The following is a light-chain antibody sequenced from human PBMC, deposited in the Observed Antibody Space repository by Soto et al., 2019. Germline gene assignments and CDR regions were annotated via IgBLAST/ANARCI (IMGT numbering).Light chain of an antibody. Sequence: EIVLTQSPGTLSLSPGERATLSCRASQSVSSSYLAWYQQKPGQAPRLLIYGASSRATCIPDRFSGSGSGTDFTLTISRLEPEDFAVYYCQQYGSSPTTFGGGTKVDI. CDR3: QQYGSSPTT. CDR1: QSVSSSY. CDR2: GAS. V-gene: IGKV3-20*01. J-gene: IGKJ4*01.